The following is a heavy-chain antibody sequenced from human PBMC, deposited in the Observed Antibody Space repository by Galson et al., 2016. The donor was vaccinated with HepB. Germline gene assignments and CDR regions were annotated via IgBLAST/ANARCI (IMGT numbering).Heavy chain of an antibody. CDR3: ARAGTTSMIYYYYGMDV. D-gene: IGHD4-11*01. Sequence: SLRLSCAASGFTFNTYAMHWVRQAPGKGLEWVAIISPDGSYKYNTDSVKGRLTVSRDNPKNTLYLQMNSLKPEDTAQYFCARAGTTSMIYYYYGMDVWGQGTTVTVSS. CDR1: GFTFNTYA. V-gene: IGHV3-30-3*01. J-gene: IGHJ6*02. CDR2: ISPDGSYK.